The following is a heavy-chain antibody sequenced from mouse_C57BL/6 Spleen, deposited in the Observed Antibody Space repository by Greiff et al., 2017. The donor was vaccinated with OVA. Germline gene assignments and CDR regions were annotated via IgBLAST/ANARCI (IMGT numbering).Heavy chain of an antibody. D-gene: IGHD5-2*01. CDR2: IYPRDGST. V-gene: IGHV1-78*01. Sequence: QVQLQQSDAELVKPGASVKISCKASGYTFTDYTIHWVKQRPEQGLEWIGYIYPRDGSTKYNEKFKGKATLTADKSSSTAYMQLNSLTSEDSAVYVSASGNNYVNAMDYWGQGTSVTVSS. J-gene: IGHJ4*01. CDR3: ASGNNYVNAMDY. CDR1: GYTFTDYT.